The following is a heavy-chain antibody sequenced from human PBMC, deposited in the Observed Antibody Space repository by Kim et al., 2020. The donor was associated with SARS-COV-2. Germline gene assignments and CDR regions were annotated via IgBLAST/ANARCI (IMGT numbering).Heavy chain of an antibody. V-gene: IGHV1-2*02. CDR1: GYTFTGYY. Sequence: ASVKVSCKASGYTFTGYYMHWVRQAPGQGLEWMGWINPNSGGTNYAQKFQGRVTMTRDTSISTAYMELSRLRSDDTAVYYCARVGVGRFLEWPLTNFDYWGQGTLVTVSS. CDR3: ARVGVGRFLEWPLTNFDY. CDR2: INPNSGGT. J-gene: IGHJ4*02. D-gene: IGHD3-3*01.